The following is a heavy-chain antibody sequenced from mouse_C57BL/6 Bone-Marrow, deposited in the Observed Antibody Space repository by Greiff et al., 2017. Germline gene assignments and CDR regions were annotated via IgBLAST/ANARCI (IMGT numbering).Heavy chain of an antibody. V-gene: IGHV1-55*01. CDR1: GYTFTSYW. CDR3: ARGGIYYYGSSLAWFAY. Sequence: QVQLQQPGAELVKPGASVKMSCKASGYTFTSYWLTWVKQRPGQGLEWIGDIYPGSGSTNFNEKFKSKATLTVDTSSSTAYMQLSSLTSEDSAVYYCARGGIYYYGSSLAWFAYWGQGTLVTVSA. CDR2: IYPGSGST. J-gene: IGHJ3*01. D-gene: IGHD1-1*01.